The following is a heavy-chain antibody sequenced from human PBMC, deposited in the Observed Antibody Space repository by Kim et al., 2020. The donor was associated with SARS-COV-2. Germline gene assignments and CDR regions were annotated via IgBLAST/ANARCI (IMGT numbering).Heavy chain of an antibody. Sequence: GGSLRLSCAASGFTFSSYSMNWVRQAPGKGLEWVSSISSSSSYIYYADSVKGRFTISRDNAKNSLYLQMNSLRAEDTAVYYCARDPPVGYCSGGSCYTAYWGQGALVTLSP. J-gene: IGHJ4*02. CDR2: ISSSSSYI. V-gene: IGHV3-21*04. CDR1: GFTFSSYS. CDR3: ARDPPVGYCSGGSCYTAY. D-gene: IGHD2-15*01.